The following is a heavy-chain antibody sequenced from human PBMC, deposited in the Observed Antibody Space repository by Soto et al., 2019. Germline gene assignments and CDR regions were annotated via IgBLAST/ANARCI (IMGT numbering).Heavy chain of an antibody. CDR2: IHHSGIT. J-gene: IGHJ4*02. CDR3: ARHLFGDDYSCWDY. CDR1: GGSITSNYW. Sequence: QVHLQESGPGLVKPSGTLSLTCTISGGSITSNYWWAWVRQPPGNGLEWVGEIHHSGITNYNPSRKTTVTVSVDKSKNQFSLKLTSVPAADTAVYYCARHLFGDDYSCWDYWGQGKMVTVSS. D-gene: IGHD4-4*01. V-gene: IGHV4-4*02.